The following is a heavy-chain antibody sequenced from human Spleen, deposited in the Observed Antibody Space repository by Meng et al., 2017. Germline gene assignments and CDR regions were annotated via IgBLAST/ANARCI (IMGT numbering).Heavy chain of an antibody. CDR3: ARVYDLRVLDY. D-gene: IGHD3/OR15-3a*01. V-gene: IGHV4-34*01. Sequence: QVQLQESGPGLVKPSETLSLTCTVSGGSISSYYGSWIRQPPGKGLEWIGEINHSGSTNYNPSLKSRVTISVDTSKNQFSLKLSSVTAADTAVYYRARVYDLRVLDYWGQGTLVTVSS. CDR1: GGSISSYY. CDR2: INHSGST. J-gene: IGHJ4*02.